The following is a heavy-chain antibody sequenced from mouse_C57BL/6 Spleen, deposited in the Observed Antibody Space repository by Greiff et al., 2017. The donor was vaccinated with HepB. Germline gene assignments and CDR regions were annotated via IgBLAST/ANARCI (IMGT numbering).Heavy chain of an antibody. CDR2: ISDGGSYT. Sequence: EVKLVESGGGLVKPGGSLKLSCAASGFTFSSYAMSWVRQTPDKRLEWVATISDGGSYTYYPDNVKGRFTISRDNAKNNLYLQMSHLKSEDTAMYYCARNYYGSSYPLFDYWGQGTTLTVSS. V-gene: IGHV5-4*03. D-gene: IGHD1-1*01. J-gene: IGHJ2*01. CDR3: ARNYYGSSYPLFDY. CDR1: GFTFSSYA.